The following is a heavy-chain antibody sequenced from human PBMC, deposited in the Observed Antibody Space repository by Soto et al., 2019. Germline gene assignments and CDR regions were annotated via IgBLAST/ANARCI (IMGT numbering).Heavy chain of an antibody. J-gene: IGHJ5*01. CDR2: IKQDGSER. Sequence: PGGSLRLSCAASGFSFSDYWMTWVRQVTGEGLEWVANIKQDGSERNYADAIKGRFTVSRDDSKTSLYLHMHRLTSDDAVFYFCTKEVNGGSSLDSWGQGTLVTVSS. CDR1: GFSFSDYW. CDR3: TKEVNGGSSLDS. D-gene: IGHD2-15*01. V-gene: IGHV3-7*03.